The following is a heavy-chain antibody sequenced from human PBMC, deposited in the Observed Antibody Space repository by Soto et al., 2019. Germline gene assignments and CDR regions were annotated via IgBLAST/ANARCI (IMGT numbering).Heavy chain of an antibody. CDR3: ARLTIFGVVTNYGMDV. D-gene: IGHD3-3*01. CDR1: GYSFTNYW. Sequence: GESLKISCKGSGYSFTNYWIGWVRQMPGKGLEWMGIIYPGDSDTRYSPSFQGQVTISADKSISTAYLQWSSLKASDTAMYYCARLTIFGVVTNYGMDVWGQGTTVTVSS. V-gene: IGHV5-51*01. J-gene: IGHJ6*02. CDR2: IYPGDSDT.